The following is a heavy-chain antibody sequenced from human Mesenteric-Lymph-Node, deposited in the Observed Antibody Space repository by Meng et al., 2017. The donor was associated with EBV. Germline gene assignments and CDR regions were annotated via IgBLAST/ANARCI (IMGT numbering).Heavy chain of an antibody. CDR1: AGSTSSGNR. CDR3: ARESVDTSSWFRHFDL. D-gene: IGHD6-13*01. J-gene: IGHJ4*02. V-gene: IGHV4-4*02. Sequence: EWGPGLGMLSGPLSLTCAVDAGSTSSGNRWTWVRQPPGKGLEWIGEIHHSGSTNYNPSLQSRVTILLDKSKNQFSLNLTSVTAADTAVYYCARESVDTSSWFRHFDLWGQGTLVTVSS. CDR2: IHHSGST.